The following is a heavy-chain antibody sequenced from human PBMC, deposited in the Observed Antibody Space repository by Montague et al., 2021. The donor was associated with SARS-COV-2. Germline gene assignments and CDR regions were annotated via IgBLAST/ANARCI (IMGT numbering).Heavy chain of an antibody. J-gene: IGHJ2*01. V-gene: IGHV4-31*03. D-gene: IGHD3-22*01. Sequence: TLSLTCTVSGGSISSGGYYWSWIRQHPGKGLEWIGYIYYSGSTYYNPSLKSRVTISVDTSKNQLSLKMRSVTAADTAVYHCARSPEPMIILIITSLNWYFDLWGQGTLVTVSS. CDR1: GGSISSGGYY. CDR2: IYYSGST. CDR3: ARSPEPMIILIITSLNWYFDL.